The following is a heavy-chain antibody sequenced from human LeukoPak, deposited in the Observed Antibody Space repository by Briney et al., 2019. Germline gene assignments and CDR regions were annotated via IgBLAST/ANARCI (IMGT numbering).Heavy chain of an antibody. CDR2: ISSSSSAI. CDR3: ARGRYFDY. CDR1: GLTFSSYS. Sequence: GGSLRLSCAASGLTFSSYSMNWVRETPGKGLEWVSYISSSSSAIYYEDSVKGRFTISRDNARNSLYLQMNSLRAEGTAVYHCARGRYFDYWGQGTLVTVSS. J-gene: IGHJ4*02. V-gene: IGHV3-48*01.